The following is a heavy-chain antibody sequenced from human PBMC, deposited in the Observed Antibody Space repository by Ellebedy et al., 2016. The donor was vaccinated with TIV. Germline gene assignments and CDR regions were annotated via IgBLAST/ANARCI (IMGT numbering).Heavy chain of an antibody. CDR1: GGTFSSYA. CDR3: ARDPFIAAAGTGDY. CDR2: IIPILGIA. D-gene: IGHD6-13*01. J-gene: IGHJ4*02. V-gene: IGHV1-69*04. Sequence: SVKVSXXASGGTFSSYAISWVRQAPGQGLEWMGRIIPILGIANYAQKFQGRVTITADESTSTAYMELSSLRSEDTAVYYCARDPFIAAAGTGDYWGQGTLVTVSS.